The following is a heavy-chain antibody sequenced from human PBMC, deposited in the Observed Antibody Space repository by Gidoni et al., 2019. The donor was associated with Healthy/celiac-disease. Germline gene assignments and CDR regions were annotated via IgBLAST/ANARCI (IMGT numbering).Heavy chain of an antibody. CDR3: ARAAQGYCTNGVCYLPWFDP. CDR1: GGSFIGYY. J-gene: IGHJ5*02. CDR2: INHSGST. V-gene: IGHV4-34*01. Sequence: QVQLQQWGAGLLKPSETLSLPCAVYGGSFIGYYWSWISQPPGKGLEWIGEINHSGSTNYNPSLKSRVTISVDTSKNQFSLKLSSVTAADTAVYYCARAAQGYCTNGVCYLPWFDPWGQGTLVTVSS. D-gene: IGHD2-8*01.